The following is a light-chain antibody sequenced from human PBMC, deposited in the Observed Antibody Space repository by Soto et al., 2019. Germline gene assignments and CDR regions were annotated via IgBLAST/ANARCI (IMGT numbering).Light chain of an antibody. J-gene: IGKJ1*01. CDR1: QSISTY. Sequence: DLQMTQSPSSLSASVGDRVTITCRASQSISTYLNWYQQTPGKAPKLLIYSASSLHSGVPSRFSGSGSGTDFSLTISSLQPEDFATYYCQQSYSTPRTFGQGTKVEIK. CDR3: QQSYSTPRT. V-gene: IGKV1-39*01. CDR2: SAS.